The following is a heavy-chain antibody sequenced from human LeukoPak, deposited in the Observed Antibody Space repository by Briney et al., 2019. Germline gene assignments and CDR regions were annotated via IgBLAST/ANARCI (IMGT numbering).Heavy chain of an antibody. D-gene: IGHD3-3*01. V-gene: IGHV3-30*03. J-gene: IGHJ4*02. CDR1: GFTFSSYT. CDR2: ISYDGSNK. Sequence: GGSLRLSCAASGFTFSSYTMHWVRQAPGKGLEWVAVISYDGSNKYYADSVKGRFTISRDNSKNTLFLQMSSLRPEDTALYYCASSIFGVVLGTKLDYWGQGTLVTVSS. CDR3: ASSIFGVVLGTKLDY.